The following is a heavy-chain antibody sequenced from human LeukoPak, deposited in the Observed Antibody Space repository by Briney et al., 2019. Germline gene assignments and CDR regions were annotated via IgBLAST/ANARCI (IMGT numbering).Heavy chain of an antibody. CDR1: GGSISSGGYY. V-gene: IGHV4-31*03. Sequence: SETLSLTCTVSGGSISSGGYYWSWIRQHPGKGLEWIGYIYYSGSTYYNPSLKSRVTISVDTSKDQFSLKLSSVTAADTAVYYCARDRSSSSSNPWFDPWGQGTLVTVPS. CDR2: IYYSGST. CDR3: ARDRSSSSSNPWFDP. D-gene: IGHD6-6*01. J-gene: IGHJ5*02.